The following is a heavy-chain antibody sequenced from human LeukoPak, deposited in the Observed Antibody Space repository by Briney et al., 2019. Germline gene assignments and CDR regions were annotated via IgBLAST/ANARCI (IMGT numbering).Heavy chain of an antibody. V-gene: IGHV3-23*01. J-gene: IGHJ4*02. CDR1: GFTFSSYA. CDR3: AKAYSSGWYRGTHFDY. CDR2: ISGSGGST. Sequence: GRSLRLSCAASGFTFSSYAMSWVRQAPGKGLEWVSAISGSGGSTYYADSVKGRFTISRDNSKNTLYLQMNSLRAEDTAVYYCAKAYSSGWYRGTHFDYWGQGTLVTVSS. D-gene: IGHD6-19*01.